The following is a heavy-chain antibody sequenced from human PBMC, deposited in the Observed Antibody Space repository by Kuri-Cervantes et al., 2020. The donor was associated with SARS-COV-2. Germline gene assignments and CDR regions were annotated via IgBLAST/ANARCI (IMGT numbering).Heavy chain of an antibody. Sequence: GGSLRLSCAASGFTFSSYAMHWVRQAPGKGLEWVAVISYDGSNKYYADSVKGRFTISRDNSKNTLYLQMNSLRAEDTAVYYCARGTGDCSGGSCYSIHDAFDIWGQGTTVTVSS. CDR1: GFTFSSYA. CDR3: ARGTGDCSGGSCYSIHDAFDI. D-gene: IGHD2-15*01. J-gene: IGHJ3*02. CDR2: ISYDGSNK. V-gene: IGHV3-30*07.